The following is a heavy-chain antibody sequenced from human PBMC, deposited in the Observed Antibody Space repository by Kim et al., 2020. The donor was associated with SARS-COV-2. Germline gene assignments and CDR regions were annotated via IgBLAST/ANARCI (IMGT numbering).Heavy chain of an antibody. CDR3: ARMGIAAAVPYPKNNPTELTYYYYYGMDV. V-gene: IGHV5-51*01. Sequence: GESLKISCKGSGYSFTSYWIGWVRQMPGKGLEWMGIIYPGDSDTRYSPSFQGQVTISADKSISTAYLQWSSLKASDTAMYYCARMGIAAAVPYPKNNPTELTYYYYYGMDVWGQGTTVTVSS. D-gene: IGHD6-13*01. CDR2: IYPGDSDT. CDR1: GYSFTSYW. J-gene: IGHJ6*02.